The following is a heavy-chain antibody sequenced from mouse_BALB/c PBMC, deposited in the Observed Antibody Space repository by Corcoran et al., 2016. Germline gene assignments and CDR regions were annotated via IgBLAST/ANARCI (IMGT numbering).Heavy chain of an antibody. D-gene: IGHD3-3*01. CDR3: ARGLGHYAMDY. CDR2: IYPGSGNT. J-gene: IGHJ4*01. CDR1: GYTFTDYY. V-gene: IGHV1-84*02. Sequence: VQLQQSGPELVKPGASVKISCKASGYTFTDYYINWVKEKPGQGLEWIGWIYPGSGNTKYNEKFKGKATLTVDTSSSTAYMQLSSLTSEDTAVYFCARGLGHYAMDYWGQGTSVTVSS.